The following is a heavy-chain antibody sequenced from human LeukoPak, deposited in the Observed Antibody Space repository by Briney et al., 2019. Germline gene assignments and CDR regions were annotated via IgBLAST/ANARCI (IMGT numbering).Heavy chain of an antibody. J-gene: IGHJ1*01. CDR1: GGSISSSSYY. CDR3: AREVTGWDRGWFQH. D-gene: IGHD6-19*01. V-gene: IGHV4-39*07. Sequence: SETLSLTCTVSGGSISSSSYYWGWIRQPPGKGLEWIGSIYYSGSTYYNPSLKSRVTISVDTSKNQFSLKLSSVTAADTAVYYCAREVTGWDRGWFQHWGQGTLVTVSS. CDR2: IYYSGST.